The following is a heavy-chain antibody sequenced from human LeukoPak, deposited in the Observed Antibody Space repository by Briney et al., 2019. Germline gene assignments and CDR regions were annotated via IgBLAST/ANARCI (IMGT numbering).Heavy chain of an antibody. CDR2: INHSGIT. D-gene: IGHD4-17*01. J-gene: IGHJ4*02. Sequence: SETLSLTCTVSGGSISSSSYYWGWIRQPPGKGLEWIGEINHSGITNYNPSLKSRVTISADTSKNQFSLKLTSVTAADTAVYYCANPARDFADSGAITWWGQGTLVTVSS. CDR3: ANPARDFADSGAITW. V-gene: IGHV4-39*07. CDR1: GGSISSSSYY.